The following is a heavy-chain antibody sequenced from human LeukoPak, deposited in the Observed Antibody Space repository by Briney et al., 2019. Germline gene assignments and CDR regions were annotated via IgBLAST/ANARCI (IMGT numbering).Heavy chain of an antibody. CDR2: ISGSGGST. CDR3: AKDESAMDV. V-gene: IGHV3-23*01. CDR1: GLTFSSYA. J-gene: IGHJ6*02. Sequence: GGSLRLSCVVSGLTFSSYAMTWVRQAPGKGLEWVSAISGSGGSTYYADSVKGRITISRDNSKNTLYLQMSSLRDEDTAVYYCAKDESAMDVWGQGTTVTVSS.